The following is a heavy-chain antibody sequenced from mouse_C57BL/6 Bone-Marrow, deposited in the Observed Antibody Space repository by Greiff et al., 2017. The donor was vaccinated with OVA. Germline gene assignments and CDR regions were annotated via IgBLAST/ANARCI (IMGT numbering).Heavy chain of an antibody. D-gene: IGHD2-2*01. J-gene: IGHJ3*01. V-gene: IGHV14-1*01. CDR2: IDPEDGDT. CDR1: GFTITDYY. Sequence: EVQLQQSGAELVRPGASVKLSCTASGFTITDYYMHWVKQRPEQGLEWIGRIDPEDGDTDYAPKFKGKATMTADTSSNTAYVQLSSLTSEDTAVYYCTTNGYGGAYWGQGTLVTVSA. CDR3: TTNGYGGAY.